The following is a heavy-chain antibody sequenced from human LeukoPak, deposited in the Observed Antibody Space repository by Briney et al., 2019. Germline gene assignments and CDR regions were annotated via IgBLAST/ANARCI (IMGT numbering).Heavy chain of an antibody. J-gene: IGHJ4*02. CDR2: IYHSGST. V-gene: IGHV4-30-2*01. CDR3: ARFVAVADYYFDY. D-gene: IGHD6-19*01. CDR1: GGSISSGGYS. Sequence: PSETLSLTCAVSGGSISSGGYSWSWIRQPPGKGLEWIGYIYHSGSTYYNPSLKSRVTISVDRSKNQFSLKLSSVTAADTAVYYYARFVAVADYYFDYWGQGTLVTVSS.